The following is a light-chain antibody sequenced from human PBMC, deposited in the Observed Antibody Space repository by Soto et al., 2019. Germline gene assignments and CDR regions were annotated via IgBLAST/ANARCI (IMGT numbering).Light chain of an antibody. CDR3: SSYTSSNPPYV. Sequence: QLVLTQPASVSGSPGQSISISCTGTTSDVGDFNYVSWYQQLPGKAPKLMIYEVSNRPSGVSDRFSGSKSGNTASLTISGLQAEDEADYYCSSYTSSNPPYVFGTGTKLTVL. J-gene: IGLJ1*01. V-gene: IGLV2-14*01. CDR2: EVS. CDR1: TSDVGDFNY.